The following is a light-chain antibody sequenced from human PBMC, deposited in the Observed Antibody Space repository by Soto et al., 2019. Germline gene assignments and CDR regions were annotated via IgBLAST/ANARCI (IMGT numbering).Light chain of an antibody. V-gene: IGKV1-39*01. CDR1: QDIKHY. CDR2: DTS. J-gene: IGKJ1*01. Sequence: DIQMTQSPSSLSASFGDRVTITCEARQDIKHYLNWYQQKPGKAPNLLIYDTSILETGVPSRFSGSGYGTDFTLTINSLQTEDFATYSCQQSYNSPQTFGQGTKVDIK. CDR3: QQSYNSPQT.